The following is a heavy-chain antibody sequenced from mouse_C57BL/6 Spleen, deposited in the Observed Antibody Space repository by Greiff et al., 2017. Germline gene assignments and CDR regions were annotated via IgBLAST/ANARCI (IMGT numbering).Heavy chain of an antibody. D-gene: IGHD1-1*01. CDR3: TREGGFTAVAYFDY. CDR2: ISSGGDYI. V-gene: IGHV5-9-1*02. J-gene: IGHJ2*01. CDR1: GFTFSSYA. Sequence: EVHLVESGEGLVKPGGSLKLSCAASGFTFSSYAMSWVRQTPEKRLEWVAYISSGGDYIYYADTVKGRFTISRDNARNTLYLQMSSLKSEDTAMYYCTREGGFTAVAYFDYRGQGTTLTVSS.